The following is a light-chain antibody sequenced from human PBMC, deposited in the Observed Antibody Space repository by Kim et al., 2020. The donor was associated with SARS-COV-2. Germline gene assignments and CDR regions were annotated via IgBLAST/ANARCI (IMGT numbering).Light chain of an antibody. J-gene: IGLJ2*01. Sequence: QSVLTQPPSASGTPGQRVTISCSGSSSNIGSNSVYWYQQFAGAAPKLLIYKNDKRPSGVPDRFSGSKSGTSASLAIGGLRSEDEADYYCATWDNSLSGHVVFGGGTQLTVL. CDR3: ATWDNSLSGHVV. CDR1: SSNIGSNS. V-gene: IGLV1-47*01. CDR2: KND.